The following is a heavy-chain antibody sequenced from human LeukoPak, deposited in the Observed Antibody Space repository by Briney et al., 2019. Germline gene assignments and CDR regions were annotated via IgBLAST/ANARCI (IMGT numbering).Heavy chain of an antibody. CDR1: GYTFTSYH. CDR3: VREEAHTYNFDF. CDR2: LKSSGDTT. Sequence: ASVKVSCKTSGYTFTSYHMHWVRQAPGQGLEWVGILKSSGDTTVYAQKFQGRVTVTRGTSTSTVYMELSSLSSEDTALYYCVREEAHTYNFDFWGPGTLVTVSS. J-gene: IGHJ4*02. D-gene: IGHD5-18*01. V-gene: IGHV1-46*01.